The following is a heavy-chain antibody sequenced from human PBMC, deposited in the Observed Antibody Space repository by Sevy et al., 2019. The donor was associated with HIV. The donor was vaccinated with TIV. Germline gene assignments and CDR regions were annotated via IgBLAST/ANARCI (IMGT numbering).Heavy chain of an antibody. J-gene: IGHJ2*01. Sequence: GGSLRLSCAASGFIFSDYAMSWVRQAPGKGLEWVSSISGGDDSTYYADSVKGRFTVSRDNSKNKLYRQMNTLRAEDTVLYYCAKFGDYYDSGGYYWYFDFWGRGTLVTVSS. CDR2: ISGGDDST. D-gene: IGHD3-22*01. CDR3: AKFGDYYDSGGYYWYFDF. CDR1: GFIFSDYA. V-gene: IGHV3-23*01.